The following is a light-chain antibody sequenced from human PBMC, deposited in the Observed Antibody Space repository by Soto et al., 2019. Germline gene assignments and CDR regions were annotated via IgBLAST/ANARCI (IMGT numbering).Light chain of an antibody. CDR3: CSYAGSSTYV. CDR2: EGS. CDR1: SSDVGSYNL. Sequence: QSALAQPASVSGSPGQSITISCTGTSSDVGSYNLVSWYQQHPGKAPKLMIYEGSKRPSGVSNRFSGSKSGNTASLTISGLQHEDEAAYYCCSYAGSSTYVFGTGTKVTV. J-gene: IGLJ1*01. V-gene: IGLV2-23*01.